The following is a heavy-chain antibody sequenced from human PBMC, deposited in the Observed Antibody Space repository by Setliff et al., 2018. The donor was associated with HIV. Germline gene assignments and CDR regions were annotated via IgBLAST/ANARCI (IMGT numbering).Heavy chain of an antibody. Sequence: GGSLRLSCAASGFTFSNAWMSWVRQAPGKGLEWVGRIKSKTDGGTTDYVTPVKGRFTISRDDSKNIAYLQMGSLKTEDTAVYFCTRYKLTSVMSNFDYWGLGTLVTVSS. CDR1: GFTFSNAW. J-gene: IGHJ4*02. V-gene: IGHV3-15*01. CDR2: IKSKTDGGTT. D-gene: IGHD1-1*01. CDR3: TRYKLTSVMSNFDY.